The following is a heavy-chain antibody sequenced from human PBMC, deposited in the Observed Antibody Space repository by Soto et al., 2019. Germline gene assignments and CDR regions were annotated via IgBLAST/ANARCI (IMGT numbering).Heavy chain of an antibody. D-gene: IGHD3-22*01. CDR3: ARDFDSSGYYGPVGASDI. Sequence: GGSLRLSCSASRFTFSSYTMNWVRQAPGKGLEWVSSISSSTTYIYYADSVKGRFTISRDNAKNSLYLQVNSLRAEDTAVYYCARDFDSSGYYGPVGASDIWGQGTMVTVSS. CDR2: ISSSTTYI. V-gene: IGHV3-21*03. J-gene: IGHJ3*02. CDR1: RFTFSSYT.